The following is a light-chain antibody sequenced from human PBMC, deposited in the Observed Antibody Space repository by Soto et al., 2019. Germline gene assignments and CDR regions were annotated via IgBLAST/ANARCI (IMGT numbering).Light chain of an antibody. CDR1: QGLLSF. V-gene: IGKV1-39*01. CDR2: TAY. J-gene: IGKJ3*01. CDR3: QQTYSAPFT. Sequence: DIQMTQSPSSLSASVGDSVTLTCRASQGLLSFLNWYQQATWRAPKLLISTAYKLQSGVPSRFSGSESGTEFTLTISSLQPEDFAIYFCQQTYSAPFTFGPGTKVDVK.